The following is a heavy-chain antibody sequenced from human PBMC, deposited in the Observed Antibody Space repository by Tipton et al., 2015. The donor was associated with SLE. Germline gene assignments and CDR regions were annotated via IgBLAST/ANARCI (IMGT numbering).Heavy chain of an antibody. CDR2: IYHSGST. CDR1: GYSISSGYY. D-gene: IGHD3-22*01. J-gene: IGHJ4*02. Sequence: LSLTCAVSGYSISSGYYWGWIRQPPGKGLEWIGSIYHSGSTYYNPSLKSRVTISVDTSKNQFSLKLSSVTAADTAVYYCARQSGGDYYDSSGYSFPFDYWGQGTLVTVSS. V-gene: IGHV4-38-2*01. CDR3: ARQSGGDYYDSSGYSFPFDY.